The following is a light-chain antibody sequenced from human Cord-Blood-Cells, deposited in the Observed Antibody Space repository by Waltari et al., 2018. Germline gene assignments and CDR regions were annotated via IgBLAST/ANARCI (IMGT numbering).Light chain of an antibody. CDR3: SSYTSSSTWV. CDR2: DIS. CDR1: SSDVGGYNY. J-gene: IGLJ3*02. Sequence: QSALTQPASVSRSPGPSLTIPCTGTSSDVGGYNYVSWYQQHPGKAPKLMIYDISNRPSGVSNRFSGSKSGNTASLTISGLQAEDEADYYCSSYTSSSTWVFGGGTKLTVL. V-gene: IGLV2-14*03.